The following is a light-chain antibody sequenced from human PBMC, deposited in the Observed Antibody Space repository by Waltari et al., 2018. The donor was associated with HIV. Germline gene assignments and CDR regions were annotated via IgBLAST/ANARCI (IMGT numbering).Light chain of an antibody. CDR3: QQYNDWPRT. Sequence: EIVMTQSPVTLSVSPGERATLSCRASEGVRSKLAWYQQKAGQAPRLLIYDASTRASGIPARFSGSGSGTEFTLTISSLQSEDFAVYYCQQYNDWPRTFGQGTKVESK. V-gene: IGKV3-15*01. J-gene: IGKJ1*01. CDR1: EGVRSK. CDR2: DAS.